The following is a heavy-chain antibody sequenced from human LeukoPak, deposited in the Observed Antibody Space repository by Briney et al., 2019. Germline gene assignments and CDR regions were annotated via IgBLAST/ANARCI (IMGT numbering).Heavy chain of an antibody. V-gene: IGHV1-8*01. CDR1: GYTCSSSD. CDR3: ARKNCSSTSCLHP. Sequence: GASVKVSFKASGYTCSSSDINWVRQAAGQELEWLGWMNPTTGNGGSAQRFQGRVNLTRDTSTDTAYMELNNLGPEDTAVYSCARKNCSSTSCLHPWGQGTLVTVSS. J-gene: IGHJ5*02. CDR2: MNPTTGNG. D-gene: IGHD2-2*01.